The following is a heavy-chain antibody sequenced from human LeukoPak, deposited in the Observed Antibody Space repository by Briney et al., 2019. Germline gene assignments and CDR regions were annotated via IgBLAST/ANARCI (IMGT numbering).Heavy chain of an antibody. CDR1: GFTFSSYA. V-gene: IGHV3-23*01. Sequence: GGSLRLSCAASGFTFSSYAMSWVRQTPGKGLEWVSSISGSGGSTYYADSVKGRFTISRDNSKNTLYLQMNSLRAEDTAVYYCAKLRLVGYCSSTSCFGNLDPWGQGILVTVSS. CDR3: AKLRLVGYCSSTSCFGNLDP. J-gene: IGHJ5*02. CDR2: ISGSGGST. D-gene: IGHD2-2*01.